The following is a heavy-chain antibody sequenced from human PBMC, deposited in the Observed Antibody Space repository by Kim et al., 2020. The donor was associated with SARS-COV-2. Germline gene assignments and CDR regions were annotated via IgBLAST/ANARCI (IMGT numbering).Heavy chain of an antibody. CDR2: ISYDGSNK. D-gene: IGHD3-10*01. J-gene: IGHJ4*02. V-gene: IGHV3-30*04. CDR1: GFTFSSYA. Sequence: GSLRLSRAASGFTFSSYAMHWVRQAPGKGLEWVAVISYDGSNKYYADSVKGRFTISRDNSKNTLYLQMNSLRAEDTAVYYCARDQITMVRGAFDYWGQGTLVTVSS. CDR3: ARDQITMVRGAFDY.